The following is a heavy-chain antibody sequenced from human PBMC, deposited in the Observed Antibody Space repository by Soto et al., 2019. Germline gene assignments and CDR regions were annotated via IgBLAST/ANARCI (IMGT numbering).Heavy chain of an antibody. J-gene: IGHJ6*02. CDR1: CGAINGGDYH. CDR2: IDYSGST. D-gene: IGHD3-16*02. CDR3: ARDYRSPPGGMDV. Sequence: SGTLSLTCTVSCGAINGGDYHWTWIRQTPGKGLEWIGAIDYSGSTYYNPSLKSRIRISVDTSKNQFSLKLSSVTAADTAVYYCARDYRSPPGGMDVWGQGTTVTVPS. V-gene: IGHV4-30-4*01.